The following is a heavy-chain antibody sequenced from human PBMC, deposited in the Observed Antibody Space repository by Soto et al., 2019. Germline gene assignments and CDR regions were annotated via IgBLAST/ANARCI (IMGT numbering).Heavy chain of an antibody. CDR3: AGDLTARPTALWVDYYYGMDV. Sequence: PGESLKISCAASGFTFSGYAMSWVRQAPGKGLEWVSGISGSGDTTNYADSVKGRFTISRDNAKNSLYLQMNSLRAEDTAVYYCAGDLTARPTALWVDYYYGMDVWGQGTTVTVSS. V-gene: IGHV3-23*01. CDR2: ISGSGDTT. J-gene: IGHJ6*02. CDR1: GFTFSGYA. D-gene: IGHD3-16*01.